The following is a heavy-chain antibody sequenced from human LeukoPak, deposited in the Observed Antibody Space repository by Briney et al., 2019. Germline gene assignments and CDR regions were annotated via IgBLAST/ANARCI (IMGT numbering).Heavy chain of an antibody. CDR1: RGTFSSYA. D-gene: IGHD3-22*01. J-gene: IGHJ5*02. CDR3: ARDKSYYDSSGYPLNWFDP. CDR2: IIPILGVA. Sequence: SVKVSCKASRGTFSSYAISWVRQAPGQGLEWMGRIIPILGVANYAQKFQGRVTITADKSTSTAYMELSSLRSEDTAVYYCARDKSYYDSSGYPLNWFDPWGQGTLVTVSS. V-gene: IGHV1-69*04.